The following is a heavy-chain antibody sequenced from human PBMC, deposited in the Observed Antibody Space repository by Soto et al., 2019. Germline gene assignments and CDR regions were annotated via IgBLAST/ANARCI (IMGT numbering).Heavy chain of an antibody. V-gene: IGHV3-33*01. CDR3: ARDTGDRYYYYGMDV. D-gene: IGHD4-17*01. J-gene: IGHJ6*02. CDR2: IWYDGSNK. CDR1: GFTFSSYG. Sequence: QVQLVESGGGVVQPGRSLTLSCAASGFTFSSYGMHWVRQAPGKGLEWVAVIWYDGSNKYYADSVKGRFTISRDNSKNTLYLQMNSLRAEDTAVYYCARDTGDRYYYYGMDVWGQGTTVTVSS.